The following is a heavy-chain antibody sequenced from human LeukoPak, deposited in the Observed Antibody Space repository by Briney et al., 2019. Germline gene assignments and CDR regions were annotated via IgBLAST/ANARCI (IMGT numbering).Heavy chain of an antibody. CDR3: ARGHDSSGSWPIYFDY. V-gene: IGHV4-30-2*01. D-gene: IGHD3-22*01. Sequence: SQTLSLTCAVSGGSISSGGYSWSWIRQPPGKGLEWIGYIYHSGSTYYNPSLKSRVTISVDRSKNQFSLKLSSVTAADTAVYYCARGHDSSGSWPIYFDYWGQGTLVTVSS. CDR1: GGSISSGGYS. CDR2: IYHSGST. J-gene: IGHJ4*02.